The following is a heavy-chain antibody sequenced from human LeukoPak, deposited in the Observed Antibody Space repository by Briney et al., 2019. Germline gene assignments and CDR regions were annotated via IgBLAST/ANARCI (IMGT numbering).Heavy chain of an antibody. D-gene: IGHD3-22*01. CDR3: AREVFKSSPQYDSQ. CDR1: GASISRSY. Sequence: SETPSLTCTVSGASISRSYWSWIRQFPGKELQWIGYIYSAKTTIYNPSLNSRATISADTSNNRVSLHLTSVTAADTAVYFCAREVFKSSPQYDSQWGQGTLVTVTS. J-gene: IGHJ1*01. CDR2: IYSAKTT. V-gene: IGHV4-4*08.